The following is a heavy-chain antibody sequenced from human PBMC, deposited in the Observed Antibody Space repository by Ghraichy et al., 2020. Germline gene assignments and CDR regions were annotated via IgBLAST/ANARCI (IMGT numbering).Heavy chain of an antibody. J-gene: IGHJ4*02. CDR1: GFTFSSYW. Sequence: GGSLRLSCVASGFTFSSYWMHWVRQAPGKGLVWVSRINGDGTTTRYADFVKGRFTISRDNAKNTLYLQMNSLRAEDTAVYYCARWPDRSSWYRPQYYFDYWGQGTLVTVPS. D-gene: IGHD6-13*01. CDR3: ARWPDRSSWYRPQYYFDY. V-gene: IGHV3-74*01. CDR2: INGDGTTT.